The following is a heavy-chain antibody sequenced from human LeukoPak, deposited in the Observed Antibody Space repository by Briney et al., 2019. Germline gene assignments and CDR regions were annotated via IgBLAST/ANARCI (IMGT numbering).Heavy chain of an antibody. J-gene: IGHJ4*02. CDR3: ARDQRPYCSSTSCYGGGEVDY. CDR2: ISYDGSNK. Sequence: GGSLRLSCAASGFTFSNYAMHWVRQAPGKGLEWMAVISYDGSNKYYADSVKGRFTISRDNSKNTLYLQMISLRADDTAVYYCARDQRPYCSSTSCYGGGEVDYWGQGTLVTVSS. CDR1: GFTFSNYA. D-gene: IGHD2-2*01. V-gene: IGHV3-30-3*01.